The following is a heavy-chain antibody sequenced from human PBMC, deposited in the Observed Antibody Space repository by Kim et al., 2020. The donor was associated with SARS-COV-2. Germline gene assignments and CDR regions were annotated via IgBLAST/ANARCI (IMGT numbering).Heavy chain of an antibody. Sequence: GSTYYNPSLKSRVTISVDTSKNQFSLKLSSVTAADTAVYYCARRPREFDPWGQGTLVTVSS. CDR2: GST. J-gene: IGHJ5*02. CDR3: ARRPREFDP. V-gene: IGHV4-39*01.